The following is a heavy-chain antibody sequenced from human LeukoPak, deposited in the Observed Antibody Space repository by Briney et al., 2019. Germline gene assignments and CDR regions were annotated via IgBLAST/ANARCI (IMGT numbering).Heavy chain of an antibody. J-gene: IGHJ4*02. D-gene: IGHD4-17*01. CDR1: GYTFIGYY. Sequence: ASVKVSCKASGYTFIGYYMHWVRQAPGQGLEWMGRMNPNTGGANYAQKFQGRVTMTRDTSISTAYMELSGLKSDDTAMFYRARSLYGDYFFDYWGQGTLVSVSS. V-gene: IGHV1-2*06. CDR2: MNPNTGGA. CDR3: ARSLYGDYFFDY.